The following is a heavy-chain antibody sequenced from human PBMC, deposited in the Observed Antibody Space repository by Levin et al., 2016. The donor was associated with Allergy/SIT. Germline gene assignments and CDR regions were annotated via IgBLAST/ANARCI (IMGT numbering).Heavy chain of an antibody. CDR3: ASLFWDEHEDSSGYYHYWYFDL. V-gene: IGHV4-59*01. CDR2: IYYSGST. J-gene: IGHJ2*01. Sequence: WIRQPPGKGLEWIGYIYYSGSTNYNPSLKSRVTISVDTSKNQFSLKLSSVTAADTAVYYCASLFWDEHEDSSGYYHYWYFDLWGRGTLVTVSS. D-gene: IGHD3-22*01.